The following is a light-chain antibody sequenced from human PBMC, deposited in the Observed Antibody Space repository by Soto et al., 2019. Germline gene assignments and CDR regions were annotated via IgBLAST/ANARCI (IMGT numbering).Light chain of an antibody. Sequence: QPALTQPPSASGSPGQSVTSSCTGTSSDVGGYDYVSWYQQHPGKAPKLMIYEVTIRPSGVSDRFSGSKSGNTASLTVSGLQAEDEADYYCSSYTGGNPSYVFGTGTKVTV. CDR2: EVT. CDR3: SSYTGGNPSYV. CDR1: SSDVGGYDY. J-gene: IGLJ1*01. V-gene: IGLV2-8*01.